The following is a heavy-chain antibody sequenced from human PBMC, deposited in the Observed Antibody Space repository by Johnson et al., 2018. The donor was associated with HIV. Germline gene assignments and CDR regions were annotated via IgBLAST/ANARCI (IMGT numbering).Heavy chain of an antibody. CDR3: ARDPLGGAFDM. V-gene: IGHV3-7*01. J-gene: IGHJ3*02. CDR1: EFPFSTYW. CDR2: INGDGSSK. Sequence: VQLVESGGGVVRPGGSLRLSCAASEFPFSTYWMAWVRQAPGRGLECVAIINGDGSSKLYVDSVKGRFTVSRDNAGNSLSLQMSSLRVDDTAIYYYARDPLGGAFDMWGQGTMVTVSS.